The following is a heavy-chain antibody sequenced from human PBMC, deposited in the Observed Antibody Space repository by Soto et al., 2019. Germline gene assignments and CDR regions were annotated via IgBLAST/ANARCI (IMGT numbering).Heavy chain of an antibody. CDR1: GFTFSSYS. CDR3: AREGPTVTTLDY. J-gene: IGHJ4*02. CDR2: ISSSSSYI. V-gene: IGHV3-21*01. D-gene: IGHD4-4*01. Sequence: GGSLRLSCAASGFTFSSYSMNWVRQAPGKGLEWVSSISSSSSYIYYADSVKGRFTISRDNAKNSLYLQMNSLRAEDTAVYYCAREGPTVTTLDYWGQGTLVTVSS.